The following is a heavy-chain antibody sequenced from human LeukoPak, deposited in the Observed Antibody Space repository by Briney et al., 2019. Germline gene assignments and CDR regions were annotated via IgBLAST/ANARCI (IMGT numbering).Heavy chain of an antibody. CDR1: GGTFSSYA. D-gene: IGHD1-1*01. J-gene: IGHJ4*02. CDR3: ARVLYPYKYYFDY. Sequence: SVKVSCKASGGTFSSYAISWVRQAPGQGLEWMGGIIPIFGTANYAQKFQGRVTITADESTSTAYMELSSLRSEDTAVYYRARVLYPYKYYFDYWGQGTLVTVSS. CDR2: IIPIFGTA. V-gene: IGHV1-69*01.